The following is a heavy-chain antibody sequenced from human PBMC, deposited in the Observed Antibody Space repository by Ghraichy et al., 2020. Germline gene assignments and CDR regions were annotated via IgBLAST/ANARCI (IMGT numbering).Heavy chain of an antibody. J-gene: IGHJ6*02. CDR3: ARELLYYDILTGDYYYYGMDV. D-gene: IGHD3-9*01. Sequence: GGSLRLSCAASGFTFSSYSMNWVRQAPGKGLEWVSSISSSSSYIYYADSVKGRFTISRDNAKNSLYLQMNSLRAEDTAVYYCARELLYYDILTGDYYYYGMDVWGQGTTVTVSS. V-gene: IGHV3-21*01. CDR1: GFTFSSYS. CDR2: ISSSSSYI.